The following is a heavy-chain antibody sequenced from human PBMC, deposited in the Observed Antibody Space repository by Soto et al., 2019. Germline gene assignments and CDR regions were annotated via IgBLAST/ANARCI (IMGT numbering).Heavy chain of an antibody. CDR2: IFHIGSY. CDR1: GDAISSSYW. D-gene: IGHD3-10*01. V-gene: IGHV4-4*02. Sequence: QVQLRESGPGLVKPSGTLSLTCAVSGDAISSSYWWNWVRQAPGRGLEWIGEIFHIGSYNYNPSLQGRLTMSVHKTKKHFSLALASVTAADTAVYFCARGPIRGVQYYFDLWGPGTLVAVSS. CDR3: ARGPIRGVQYYFDL. J-gene: IGHJ4*02.